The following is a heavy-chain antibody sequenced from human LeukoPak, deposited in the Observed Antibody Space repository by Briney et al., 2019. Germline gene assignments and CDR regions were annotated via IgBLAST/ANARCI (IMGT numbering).Heavy chain of an antibody. CDR2: IIPVFGRP. V-gene: IGHV1-69*06. Sequence: SVKVSCKTTGGRFKSYGFSWVRQAPGQGLEWMGGIIPVFGRPTYAQKFEGRVTITADKSTNTTYMEISSLTSDDTAVYYCARDAQWELRAFDVWGQGTMVIVSS. D-gene: IGHD1-26*01. CDR1: GGRFKSYG. J-gene: IGHJ3*01. CDR3: ARDAQWELRAFDV.